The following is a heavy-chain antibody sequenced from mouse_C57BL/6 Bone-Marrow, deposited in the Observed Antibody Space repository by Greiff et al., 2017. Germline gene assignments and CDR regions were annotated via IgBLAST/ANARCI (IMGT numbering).Heavy chain of an antibody. V-gene: IGHV5-17*01. CDR2: ISSGSSTI. J-gene: IGHJ3*01. CDR1: GFTFSDYG. D-gene: IGHD2-4*01. CDR3: ARDDYDWFAY. Sequence: DVMLVESGGGLVKPGGSLKLSCAASGFTFSDYGMHWVRQAPEKGLEWVAYISSGSSTISYADTVKGRFTISRDNAKNTLFLQMTSLRSEDTAMYYCARDDYDWFAYWGQGTLVTVSA.